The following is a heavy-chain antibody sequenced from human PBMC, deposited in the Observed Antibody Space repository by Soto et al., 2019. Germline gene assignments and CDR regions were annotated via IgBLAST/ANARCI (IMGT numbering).Heavy chain of an antibody. J-gene: IGHJ3*02. V-gene: IGHV3-48*03. Sequence: EGQLVESGGGWAQPGGSLSLSCAASGFTFSSCEMNWVRQAPGKGLECVAYISSGGSTKFYADSVKGRFTISRDNAKNSLLLQMHSLTAEDSAVYYCAREGPADGLDIWGQGTMVTVSS. CDR1: GFTFSSCE. CDR3: AREGPADGLDI. CDR2: ISSGGSTK.